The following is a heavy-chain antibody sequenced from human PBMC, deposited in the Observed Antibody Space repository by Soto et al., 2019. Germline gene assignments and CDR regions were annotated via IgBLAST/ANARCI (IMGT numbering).Heavy chain of an antibody. V-gene: IGHV1-69*02. CDR2: IIPILGIA. J-gene: IGHJ5*02. Sequence: QVQLVQSGAEVKKPGSSVKVSCKASGGTFSSYTISWVRQAPGQGLEWMGRIIPILGIANYAQKFQGSVTTTADKSTSTAYMELSSLRSEDTAVYYCAVGTLKRLPPWGQGTLVTVSS. CDR3: AVGTLKRLPP. CDR1: GGTFSSYT. D-gene: IGHD2-21*02.